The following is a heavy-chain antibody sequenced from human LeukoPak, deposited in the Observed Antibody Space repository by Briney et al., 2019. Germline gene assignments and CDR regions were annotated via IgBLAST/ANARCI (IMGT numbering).Heavy chain of an antibody. CDR2: ISGSSGST. Sequence: GGSLRLSCAASGFTFSSYAMSWVRQAPGKGLEWLSGISGSSGSTYYADSVKGRFTISRDNSKNTVYLQMNSLRAEDTAVYYCAKDVLGELSIYYFDYWGQGTLVTVSS. J-gene: IGHJ4*02. CDR1: GFTFSSYA. CDR3: AKDVLGELSIYYFDY. D-gene: IGHD3-10*01. V-gene: IGHV3-23*01.